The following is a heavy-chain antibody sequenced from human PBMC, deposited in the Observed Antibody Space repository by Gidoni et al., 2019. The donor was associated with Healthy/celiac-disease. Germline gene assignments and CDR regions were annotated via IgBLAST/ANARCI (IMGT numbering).Heavy chain of an antibody. D-gene: IGHD6-19*01. CDR3: ARVYLSSGWYFDY. CDR2: IYYSGST. CDR1: DYY. V-gene: IGHV4-30-4*01. Sequence: DYYWSWIRQPPGKGLEWIGYIYYSGSTYYNPSLKSRVTISVDTSKNQFSLKLSSVTAADTAVYYCARVYLSSGWYFDYWGQGTLVTVSS. J-gene: IGHJ4*02.